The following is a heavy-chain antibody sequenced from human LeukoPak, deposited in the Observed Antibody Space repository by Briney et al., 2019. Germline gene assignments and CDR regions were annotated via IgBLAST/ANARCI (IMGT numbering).Heavy chain of an antibody. J-gene: IGHJ4*02. Sequence: GGSLRLSCAASGFTFDSYTINWVRQAPGKGLEWVSSISSGSYNIYYADSVKGRFTISRDNPKNSLYLQMNSLRAEDTAVYYCTRLAAGDTRGLESWGQGTLVTVSS. CDR2: ISSGSYNI. D-gene: IGHD6-13*01. CDR3: TRLAAGDTRGLES. V-gene: IGHV3-21*01. CDR1: GFTFDSYT.